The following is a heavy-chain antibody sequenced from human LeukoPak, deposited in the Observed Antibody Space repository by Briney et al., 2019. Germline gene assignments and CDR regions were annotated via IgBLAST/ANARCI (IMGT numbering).Heavy chain of an antibody. CDR2: IRFDGTNQ. CDR3: AREDVRKLDC. V-gene: IGHV3-30*02. Sequence: PGGSLRLSCTASGFTFSSYGMHWVRQAPGKGLEWVTLIRFDGTNQYYADSVKGRFAISRDNSKNTVYLQMDSPIAEDTAVYYCAREDVRKLDCWGQGTLVTVSS. D-gene: IGHD3-10*02. J-gene: IGHJ4*02. CDR1: GFTFSSYG.